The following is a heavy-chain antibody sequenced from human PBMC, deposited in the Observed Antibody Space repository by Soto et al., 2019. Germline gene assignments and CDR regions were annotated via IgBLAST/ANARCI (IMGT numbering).Heavy chain of an antibody. D-gene: IGHD3-16*01. J-gene: IGHJ3*02. CDR2: IYTSGST. V-gene: IGHV4-4*07. CDR3: ARVEAPRMIDAFDI. CDR1: GGSISSYY. Sequence: QVQLQESGPGLVKPSETLSLTCTVSGGSISSYYWSWIRQPAGKGLEWIGRIYTSGSTNYNPSLKSPLTTSVDTSKNQFSLKLSSVTAADTAVYYCARVEAPRMIDAFDIWGQGTMVTVSS.